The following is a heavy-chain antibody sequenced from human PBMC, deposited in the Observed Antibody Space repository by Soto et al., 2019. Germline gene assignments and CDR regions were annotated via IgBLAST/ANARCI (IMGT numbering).Heavy chain of an antibody. J-gene: IGHJ3*02. D-gene: IGHD4-17*01. CDR1: GYTLTELS. Sequence: GASVKVSCKVSGYTLTELSMHWVRQAPGKGLEWMGGFDPEDGETIYAQKFQGRVTITADKSTSTAYMELSSLRSEDTVVYYCARAPTFYGDNDAFDIWGQGTMVTVSS. CDR3: ARAPTFYGDNDAFDI. CDR2: FDPEDGET. V-gene: IGHV1-24*01.